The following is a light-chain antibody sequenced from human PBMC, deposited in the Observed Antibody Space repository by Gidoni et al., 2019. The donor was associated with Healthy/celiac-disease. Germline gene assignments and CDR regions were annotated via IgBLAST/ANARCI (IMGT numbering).Light chain of an antibody. CDR3: QQRSIWPVA. J-gene: IGKJ2*01. CDR2: DAS. V-gene: IGKV3-11*01. Sequence: IVLTQSPATLSLSPGERATLSCRASQSVSSYLAWYQQKPGQAPRLLIYDASKRATGIPAMFSGRGSRTDFTRTVSSLEPEDFAVYYCQQRSIWPVAFGQGTKLEIK. CDR1: QSVSSY.